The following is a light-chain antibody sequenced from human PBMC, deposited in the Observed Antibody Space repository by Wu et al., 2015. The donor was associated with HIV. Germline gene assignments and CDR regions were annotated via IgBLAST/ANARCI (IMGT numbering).Light chain of an antibody. J-gene: IGKJ1*01. Sequence: DIQMTQSPSTLSASVGDRVIITCRASQSINSWLAWYQQKPGKAPKLLIYKASSLESGVPSRFSGSGSGTEFTLTISSLQPDDFATYYCQQYNALSTFGQGTKVEI. CDR2: KAS. V-gene: IGKV1-5*03. CDR1: QSINSW. CDR3: QQYNALST.